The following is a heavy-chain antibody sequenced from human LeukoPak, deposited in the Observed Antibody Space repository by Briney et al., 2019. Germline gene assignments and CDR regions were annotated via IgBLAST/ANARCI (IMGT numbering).Heavy chain of an antibody. Sequence: SETLSLTCTVSGGSVSSDRYYWSWIRQPPGKGLEWIGYIFYSGSTNYNPSLESRVTISLDTSKNQFSLKLNSVTAADTAVYYCARTGYYGSGSSYYYGMDVWGQGTTVTVSS. CDR1: GGSVSSDRYY. D-gene: IGHD3-10*01. CDR3: ARTGYYGSGSSYYYGMDV. J-gene: IGHJ6*02. CDR2: IFYSGST. V-gene: IGHV4-61*01.